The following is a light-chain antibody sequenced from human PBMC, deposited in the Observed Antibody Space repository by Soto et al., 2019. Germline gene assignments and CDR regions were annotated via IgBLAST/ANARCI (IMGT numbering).Light chain of an antibody. CDR2: EVT. CDR1: SSDVGGYNY. CDR3: SSYTTSSTLVV. Sequence: QYALTQPASVSGSPGQSITISCTGTSSDVGGYNYVSWYQQHPGKAPKLIIYEVTHRPSGVSNRFSGSKSGNTASLTISGLQAEDEAEYFCSSYTTSSTLVVFGGGTKLTVL. V-gene: IGLV2-14*01. J-gene: IGLJ3*02.